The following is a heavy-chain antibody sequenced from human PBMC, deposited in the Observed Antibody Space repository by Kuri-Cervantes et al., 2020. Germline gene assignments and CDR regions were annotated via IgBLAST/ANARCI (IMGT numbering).Heavy chain of an antibody. D-gene: IGHD5-18*01. CDR1: GGSISSSSYY. CDR2: IYYSGST. Sequence: GSLRLSCTVSGGSISSSSYYWGWIRQPPGKGLEWIGSIYYSGSTYYNPSLKSRVTISVDTSKNQFSLKLSSVTAADTAVYYCARARGYSYGYIPRRAYYFDYWGQGTLVTVSS. CDR3: ARARGYSYGYIPRRAYYFDY. J-gene: IGHJ4*02. V-gene: IGHV4-39*07.